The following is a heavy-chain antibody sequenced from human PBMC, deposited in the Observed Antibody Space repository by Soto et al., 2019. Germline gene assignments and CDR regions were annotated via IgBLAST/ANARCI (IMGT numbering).Heavy chain of an antibody. CDR1: GGSISSGGYY. V-gene: IGHV4-31*03. CDR3: ARATTMTPHPLYYFDY. CDR2: IYYSGST. J-gene: IGHJ4*02. D-gene: IGHD3-22*01. Sequence: PSETLSLTCTVFGGSISSGGYYWSWIRQHPGKGLEWIGYIYYSGSTYYNPSLKSRVTISVDTSKNQFSLKLSSVTAADTAVYYCARATTMTPHPLYYFDYWSQGTLVTVSS.